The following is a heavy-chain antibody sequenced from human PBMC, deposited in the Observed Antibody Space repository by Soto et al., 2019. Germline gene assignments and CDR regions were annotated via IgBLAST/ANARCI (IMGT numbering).Heavy chain of an antibody. CDR1: GFTFTNAW. Sequence: EVQLVESGGGLVKPGGSLRLSCAASGFTFTNAWMSWVRQAPGKGLEWVGRIKSKTDGGTTDYAAPVKGRFTISRDDSKSTFYLQMNSLKPEATSFYYCPTNNQADRPPWIYHFYSWGQGTLVTVSS. J-gene: IGHJ4*02. V-gene: IGHV3-15*01. D-gene: IGHD5-12*01. CDR3: PTNNQADRPPWIYHFYS. CDR2: IKSKTDGGTT.